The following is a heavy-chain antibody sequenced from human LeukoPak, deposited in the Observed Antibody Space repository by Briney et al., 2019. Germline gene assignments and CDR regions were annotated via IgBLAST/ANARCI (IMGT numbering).Heavy chain of an antibody. V-gene: IGHV3-21*01. CDR2: ISTSSGDI. CDR3: ARPYSSAPHSAFDM. CDR1: GFTFSNYG. D-gene: IGHD3-22*01. J-gene: IGHJ3*02. Sequence: GGSLRLSCAASGFTFSNYGMSWVRQAPGKGLEWVSSISTSSGDIYYADSVKGRFTISRDNAKNSLYLQMNSLRAEDTAVYYCARPYSSAPHSAFDMWGQGTMVTVSS.